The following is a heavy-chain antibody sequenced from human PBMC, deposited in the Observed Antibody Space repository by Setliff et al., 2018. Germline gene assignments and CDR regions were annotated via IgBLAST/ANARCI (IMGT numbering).Heavy chain of an antibody. Sequence: GGSLRLSCAASGFTFSASTMNWVRQAPGKGLEWVSSISGSSSNFIYYADSVKGRFTISRDNAKNPLFLQMDNLRAEDTAVYYCLMIVLRWGQGTMVTVSS. CDR2: ISGSSSNFI. CDR3: LMIVLR. D-gene: IGHD2-8*01. CDR1: GFTFSAST. V-gene: IGHV3-21*01. J-gene: IGHJ3*01.